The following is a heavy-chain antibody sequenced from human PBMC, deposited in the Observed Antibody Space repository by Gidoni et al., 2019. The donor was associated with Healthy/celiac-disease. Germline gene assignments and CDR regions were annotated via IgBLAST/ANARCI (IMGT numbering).Heavy chain of an antibody. CDR3: TTETGTTVFAFDI. CDR2: IKSKTDGGTT. Sequence: VQLVESGGGLVKPGGSLRLSCAASVFTFSDAWMSWVRQAPGKGLEWVGRIKSKTDGGTTDDPAPVKGRFTISRDDSKNTLYLQINSLKTEDTAVYFCTTETGTTVFAFDIWGQGTMVTVSS. D-gene: IGHD1-1*01. CDR1: VFTFSDAW. V-gene: IGHV3-15*01. J-gene: IGHJ3*02.